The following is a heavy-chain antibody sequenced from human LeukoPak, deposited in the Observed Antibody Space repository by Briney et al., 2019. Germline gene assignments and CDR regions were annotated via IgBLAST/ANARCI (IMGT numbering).Heavy chain of an antibody. Sequence: PSETLSLTCAVYGGSFSGYYWSWIRQPPGKGLEWIGEINHSGSTNYNPSLKSRVTISVDTSKNQFSLKLSSVTAADTAVYYCARENWNKPKISYFDYWGQGTLVTVSS. D-gene: IGHD1/OR15-1a*01. CDR1: GGSFSGYY. V-gene: IGHV4-34*01. J-gene: IGHJ4*02. CDR2: INHSGST. CDR3: ARENWNKPKISYFDY.